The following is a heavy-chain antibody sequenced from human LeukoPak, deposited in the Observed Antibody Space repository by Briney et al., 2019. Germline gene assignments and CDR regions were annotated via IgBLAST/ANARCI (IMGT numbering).Heavy chain of an antibody. J-gene: IGHJ3*02. CDR2: MHPNSGGT. V-gene: IGHV1-2*02. CDR3: ATSSGYSSSWGAFDI. D-gene: IGHD6-13*01. Sequence: GASVKVSCKASGYTFTAYYMHWVRQAPGQGLEWMGWMHPNSGGTHYEQKFQGRVTMTRDTSISTAYMEVSRLTSDDTAVDYCATSSGYSSSWGAFDIWGQGTMVTVSS. CDR1: GYTFTAYY.